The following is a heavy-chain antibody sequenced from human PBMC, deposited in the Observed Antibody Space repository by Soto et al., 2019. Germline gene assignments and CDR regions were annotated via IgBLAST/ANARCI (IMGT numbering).Heavy chain of an antibody. CDR2: INSDGSST. J-gene: IGHJ5*02. CDR1: GFTFSSYL. CDR3: ARDGYDFWSGYYWGFDP. V-gene: IGHV3-74*01. D-gene: IGHD3-3*01. Sequence: PGGSLRLSCAASGFTFSSYLMHWVRQAPGKGLVWVSRINSDGSSTSYADSVKGRFTISRDNAKNTLYLQMNSLRAEDTAVYYCARDGYDFWSGYYWGFDPWGQGTLVTVSS.